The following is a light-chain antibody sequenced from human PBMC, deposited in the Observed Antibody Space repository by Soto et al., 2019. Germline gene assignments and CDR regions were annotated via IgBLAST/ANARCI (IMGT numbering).Light chain of an antibody. Sequence: DIVMTQSPDSLAVSLGERATTNCKSSQSVLYSSNNKKYLAWYQQKQGQPPKLLIYWASTRESGVPDRFSGSGSGADFTLTISSLQAEDVAVYYCQQYYSTPLTFGPGTKVDIK. CDR2: WAS. CDR3: QQYYSTPLT. J-gene: IGKJ3*01. CDR1: QSVLYSSNNKKY. V-gene: IGKV4-1*01.